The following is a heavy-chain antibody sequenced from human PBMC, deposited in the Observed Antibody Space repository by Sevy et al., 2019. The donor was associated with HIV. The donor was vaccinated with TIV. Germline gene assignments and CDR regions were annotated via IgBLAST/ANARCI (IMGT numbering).Heavy chain of an antibody. V-gene: IGHV3-53*01. J-gene: IGHJ3*02. CDR2: IYSGGST. D-gene: IGHD3-9*01. CDR3: ATRRLRYFDWLFRGHEAFDI. Sequence: GGSLRLSCAASGFTVSSNYMSWVRQAPGKGLEWVSVIYSGGSTYYADSVKGRFTISRDNSKNTLYLQMNSLRAEDTAVYYCATRRLRYFDWLFRGHEAFDIWGQGTMVTVSS. CDR1: GFTVSSNY.